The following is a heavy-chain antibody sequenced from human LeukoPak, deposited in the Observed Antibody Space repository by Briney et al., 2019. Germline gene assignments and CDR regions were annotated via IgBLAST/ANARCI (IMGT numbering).Heavy chain of an antibody. CDR3: ARAGVHYYDSSGYRFFDY. Sequence: GGSLRLSCAASGFTFSSYAMSWVRQAPGKGLEWVSSISGSGDSTYYADSVKGRFTISRDNSKNTLYLQMNSLRAEDTAVYYCARAGVHYYDSSGYRFFDYWGQGTLVTVSS. CDR2: ISGSGDST. CDR1: GFTFSSYA. V-gene: IGHV3-23*01. J-gene: IGHJ4*02. D-gene: IGHD3-22*01.